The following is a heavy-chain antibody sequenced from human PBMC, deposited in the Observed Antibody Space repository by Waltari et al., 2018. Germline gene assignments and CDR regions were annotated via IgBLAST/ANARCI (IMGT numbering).Heavy chain of an antibody. D-gene: IGHD1-26*01. CDR3: AKGAGSDYYYYGMDV. V-gene: IGHV3-9*01. CDR1: GFPFDAYA. Sequence: EVQLVESGGGLVQPGRSLRLSCAASGFPFDAYAMHWARQAPGKGLEWVSGISWNSGSIGDADSVKGRFTISRDNAKNSLYLQMNSLRAEDTALYYCAKGAGSDYYYYGMDVWGQGTTVTVSS. J-gene: IGHJ6*02. CDR2: ISWNSGSI.